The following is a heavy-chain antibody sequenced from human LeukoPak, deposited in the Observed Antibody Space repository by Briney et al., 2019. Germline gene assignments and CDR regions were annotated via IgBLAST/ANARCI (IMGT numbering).Heavy chain of an antibody. D-gene: IGHD3-22*01. CDR1: GFTFSSYA. Sequence: GGSLRLSCAASGFTFSSYAMSWVRQAPGKGLEWVSAISGSGGSTYYADSVKGRFTISRDNAKNSLYLQMSSLRAEDTAVYYCARDSYSSGYSLGAFDIWGQGTMVTVSS. V-gene: IGHV3-23*01. CDR2: ISGSGGST. J-gene: IGHJ3*02. CDR3: ARDSYSSGYSLGAFDI.